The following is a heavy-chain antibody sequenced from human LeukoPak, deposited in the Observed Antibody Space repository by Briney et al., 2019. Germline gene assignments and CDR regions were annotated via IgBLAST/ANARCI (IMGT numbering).Heavy chain of an antibody. D-gene: IGHD6-6*01. CDR3: ARIRIAARRLGAFDI. J-gene: IGHJ3*02. CDR2: INHSVST. CDR1: GGSFSGYY. V-gene: IGHV4-34*01. Sequence: SETLSLTCTVYGGSFSGYYWSWIRQPPGKGLEWIGEINHSVSTNYNPSLKSRVTISVDTSKNQFSLKLSSVTAADTAVYYCARIRIAARRLGAFDIWGQGTMVTVSS.